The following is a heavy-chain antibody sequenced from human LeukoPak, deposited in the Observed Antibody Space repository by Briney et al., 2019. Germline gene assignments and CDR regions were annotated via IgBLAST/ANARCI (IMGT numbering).Heavy chain of an antibody. J-gene: IGHJ4*02. CDR2: IYPGDSNG. V-gene: IGHV5-51*01. CDR3: ATPTLGSIGEYLFDY. CDR1: GYSFTGYW. Sequence: GESLKISCQGSGYSFTGYWIGWVRQLPGKGLEWMGIIYPGDSNGRYSPSFQGRVTISADKSINTAYLQWSTLKASDTAMYYCATPTLGSIGEYLFDYWGQGTLVIVSS. D-gene: IGHD1-26*01.